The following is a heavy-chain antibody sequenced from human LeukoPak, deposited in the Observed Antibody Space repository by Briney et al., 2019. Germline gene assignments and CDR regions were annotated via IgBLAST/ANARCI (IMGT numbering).Heavy chain of an antibody. Sequence: GGSLRLSCAAPGFTFSSYAMRWVRQAPGKGLVWVSGISGSGRTTYYADSVKGRFTIPRDNSKNTLYLQMNSLRAEDTAVYFCAKVGATAGTLRIEYFQHWGQGTLVTVSS. CDR2: ISGSGRTT. V-gene: IGHV3-23*01. D-gene: IGHD6-13*01. J-gene: IGHJ1*01. CDR3: AKVGATAGTLRIEYFQH. CDR1: GFTFSSYA.